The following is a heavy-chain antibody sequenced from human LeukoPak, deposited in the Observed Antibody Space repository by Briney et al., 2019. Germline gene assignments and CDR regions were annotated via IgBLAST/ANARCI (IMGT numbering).Heavy chain of an antibody. CDR1: GGSISSYY. D-gene: IGHD3-9*01. V-gene: IGHV4-4*07. CDR3: ARQTRILTGYYTFDY. CDR2: IYTSGST. Sequence: SETLSLTCTVSGGSISSYYWSWIRQPAGKGLEWIGRIYTSGSTNYNPSLKSRVTMSVDTSKNQFSLKLSSVTAADTAVYYCARQTRILTGYYTFDYWGQGTLVTVSS. J-gene: IGHJ4*02.